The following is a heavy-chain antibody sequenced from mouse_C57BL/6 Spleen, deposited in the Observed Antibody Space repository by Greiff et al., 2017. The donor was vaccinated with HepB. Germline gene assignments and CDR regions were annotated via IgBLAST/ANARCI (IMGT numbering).Heavy chain of an antibody. Sequence: EVKVVESGGGLVKPGGSLKLSCAASGFTFSSYAMSWVRQTPEKRLEWVATISDGGSYTYYPDNVKGRFTISRDNAKNNLYLQMSHLKSEDTAMYYCARERGAQATPLDYWGQGTSVTVSS. CDR1: GFTFSSYA. CDR3: ARERGAQATPLDY. CDR2: ISDGGSYT. V-gene: IGHV5-4*01. J-gene: IGHJ4*01. D-gene: IGHD3-2*02.